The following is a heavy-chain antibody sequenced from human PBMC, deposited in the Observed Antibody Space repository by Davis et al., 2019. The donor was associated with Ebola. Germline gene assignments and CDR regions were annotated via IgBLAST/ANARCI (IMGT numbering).Heavy chain of an antibody. J-gene: IGHJ4*02. D-gene: IGHD3-9*01. CDR3: ARGSTITYYDILTGYYSFDY. V-gene: IGHV4-59*12. CDR2: IYYSGTT. Sequence: SETLSLTCTVFGGSISSYYWTWIRQAQGKGLEWIGDIYYSGTTNYNPSLTSRLTISVDKSKDHFSLQLNSVTPEDTAVYYCARGSTITYYDILTGYYSFDYWGQGTLVTVSS. CDR1: GGSISSYY.